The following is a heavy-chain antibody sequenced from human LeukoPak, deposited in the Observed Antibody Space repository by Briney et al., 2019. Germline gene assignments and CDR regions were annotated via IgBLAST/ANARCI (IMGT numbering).Heavy chain of an antibody. CDR2: ISGSGGST. D-gene: IGHD3-16*02. J-gene: IGHJ4*02. CDR1: GFTFSSYA. Sequence: QPGGSLRLFCAASGFTFSSYAMSWVRQAPGKGLEWVSAISGSGGSTYYADSVKGRFTISRDNSKNTLYLQMNSLRAEDTAVYYCAKGYYDYVWGSYRYTPDYWGQGTLVTVSS. CDR3: AKGYYDYVWGSYRYTPDY. V-gene: IGHV3-23*01.